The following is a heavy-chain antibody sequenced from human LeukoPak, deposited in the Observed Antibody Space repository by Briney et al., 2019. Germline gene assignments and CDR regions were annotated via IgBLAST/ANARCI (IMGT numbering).Heavy chain of an antibody. V-gene: IGHV4-59*01. CDR3: ARDRYGDYLY. CDR1: GGSISSYY. D-gene: IGHD4-17*01. CDR2: IYYSGST. Sequence: PSETLSLTCTVSGGSISSYYWSWIRQPPGKGLEWIGYIYYSGSTNYNPSLKSRVTISVDTSKNQFSLKLSSVTAADTSVYYCARDRYGDYLYWGQGTLVTVSS. J-gene: IGHJ1*01.